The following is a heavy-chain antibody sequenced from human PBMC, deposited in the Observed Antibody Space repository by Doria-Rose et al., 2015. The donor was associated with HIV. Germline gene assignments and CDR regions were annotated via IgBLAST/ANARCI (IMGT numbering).Heavy chain of an antibody. D-gene: IGHD6-13*01. Sequence: SGPVLVKPTETLTLTCTVSGVSLSSPGMGVSWIRQPPGKALEWLAHILSDDDRSYKTSLKSRLTISRGTSKSQVVLTMTDMDPVDTATYYCARIKSSRWYHKYYFDFWGQGTLVIVSA. J-gene: IGHJ4*02. CDR2: ILSDDDR. CDR1: GVSLSSPGMG. V-gene: IGHV2-26*01. CDR3: ARIKSSRWYHKYYFDF.